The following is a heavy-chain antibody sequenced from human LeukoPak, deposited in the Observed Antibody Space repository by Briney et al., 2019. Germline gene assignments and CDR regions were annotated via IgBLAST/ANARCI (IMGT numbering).Heavy chain of an antibody. CDR1: GFTFSSYA. D-gene: IGHD3-9*01. V-gene: IGHV3-23*01. J-gene: IGHJ4*02. Sequence: GGSLRLSCAASGFTFSSYAMSWVRQAPGKGLEWVSAISGSGGSTYYADPVKGRFTISRDNSKNTLYLQMNSLRAEDTAVYYCAKDTWEYYDILTGSLDYWGQGTLVTVSS. CDR2: ISGSGGST. CDR3: AKDTWEYYDILTGSLDY.